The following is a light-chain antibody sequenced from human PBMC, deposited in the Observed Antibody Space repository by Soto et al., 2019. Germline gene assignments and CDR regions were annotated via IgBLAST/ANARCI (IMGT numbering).Light chain of an antibody. Sequence: PGKRATLSCRASESVDFHXAWXXQXPXXXPXXLIYDASVRATGTPARFSGSGSGTAFTLTISSLEPEDFALYYCQHRSTWPTFGQGKRLEIK. CDR3: QHRSTWPT. CDR2: DAS. CDR1: ESVDFH. V-gene: IGKV3-11*01. J-gene: IGKJ5*01.